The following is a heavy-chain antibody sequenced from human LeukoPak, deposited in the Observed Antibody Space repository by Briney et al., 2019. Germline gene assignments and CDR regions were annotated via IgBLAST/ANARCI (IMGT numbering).Heavy chain of an antibody. CDR3: ARGTMVRGVIMRNNWFDP. CDR1: GFSFSSYP. Sequence: GGSLRLSCAASGFSFSSYPMHWVRQAPGKGLEWVALISYDGSNTYYADSVKGRFTFSRDSSKNTLYLQMNSLRPEDTALYYCARGTMVRGVIMRNNWFDPWGQGTLVTVSS. V-gene: IGHV3-30*04. D-gene: IGHD3-10*01. J-gene: IGHJ5*02. CDR2: ISYDGSNT.